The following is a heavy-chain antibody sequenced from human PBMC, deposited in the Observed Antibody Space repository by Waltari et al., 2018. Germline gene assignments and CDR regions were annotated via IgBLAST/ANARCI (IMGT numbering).Heavy chain of an antibody. V-gene: IGHV4-38-2*01. Sequence: QVQLQESGPGLGKTSESLSLSCVVSGYPISSGYYWGWIRQAPGEGLEWIASIHNSATPYYNPSLRSRVTISVDTSNNQVSLKVTSVTAADTAVYYCARAVARGDTESWPDYWGQGTLVTVSS. J-gene: IGHJ4*02. D-gene: IGHD6-13*01. CDR2: IHNSATP. CDR1: GYPISSGYY. CDR3: ARAVARGDTESWPDY.